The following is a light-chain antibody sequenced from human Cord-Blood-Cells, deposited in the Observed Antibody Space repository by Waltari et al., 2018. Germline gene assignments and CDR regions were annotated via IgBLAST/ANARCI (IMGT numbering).Light chain of an antibody. Sequence: DIVMTQSPDSLAVSLGERATIDCKSGQSVLYSSNNKNYLAWYQQKPGQPPKLLIDWASTRESGVPDRFSGSGSGTDFTLTISILQAEDVAVYYCQQYYSTPTFGPGTKVDIK. J-gene: IGKJ3*01. CDR3: QQYYSTPT. CDR2: WAS. V-gene: IGKV4-1*01. CDR1: QSVLYSSNNKNY.